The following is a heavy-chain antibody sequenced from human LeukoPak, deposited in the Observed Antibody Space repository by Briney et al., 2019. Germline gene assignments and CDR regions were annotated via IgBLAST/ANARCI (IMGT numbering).Heavy chain of an antibody. J-gene: IGHJ4*02. CDR3: ARHTTGIVGASTD. V-gene: IGHV4-39*01. Sequence: SETLSLTCTVSGGSISSSSYYWGWIRQPPGKGLEWIGSIYYSGSTYYNPSLKSRVTISVDTSKNQFSLKLSSVTAADTAVYYCARHTTGIVGASTDWGQGTLVTVSS. CDR1: GGSISSSSYY. CDR2: IYYSGST. D-gene: IGHD1-26*01.